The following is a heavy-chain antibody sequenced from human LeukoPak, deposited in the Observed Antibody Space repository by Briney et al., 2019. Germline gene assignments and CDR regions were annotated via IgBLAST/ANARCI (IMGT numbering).Heavy chain of an antibody. Sequence: HPGGSLRLSCAASGFTVSSTYMSWVRQAPGHGLEWVSLIYNSGTTFYADSVQGRFTISRDNSKNTLYLQMNSLRAEDTAIYYCARDSSSFPNYFDFWGQGTLVTVSS. D-gene: IGHD3-10*01. CDR1: GFTVSSTY. V-gene: IGHV3-53*01. CDR2: IYNSGTT. CDR3: ARDSSSFPNYFDF. J-gene: IGHJ4*02.